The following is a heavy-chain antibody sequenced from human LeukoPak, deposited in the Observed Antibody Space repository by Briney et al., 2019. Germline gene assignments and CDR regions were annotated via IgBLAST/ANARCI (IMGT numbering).Heavy chain of an antibody. CDR2: IYTSGST. D-gene: IGHD3-22*01. CDR1: GGSISGYY. CDR3: ARAPNECYYDSSGTGVAFDI. Sequence: SETLSLTCTVSGGSISGYYWSWIRQPAGKGLEWIGRIYTSGSTDYNPSLKSRVSMSVDTSKNQFSLKLSSVTAADTAVCYCARAPNECYYDSSGTGVAFDIWGQGTMVTVSS. J-gene: IGHJ3*02. V-gene: IGHV4-4*07.